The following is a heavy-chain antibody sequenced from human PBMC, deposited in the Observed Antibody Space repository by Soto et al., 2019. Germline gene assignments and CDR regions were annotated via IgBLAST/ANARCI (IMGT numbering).Heavy chain of an antibody. CDR3: ARVRLRYYFDY. V-gene: IGHV3-30-3*01. Sequence: GSLRLSCAASGFTFSSYAMHWVRQAPGKGLEWVAVISYDGSNKYYADSVKGRFTISRDNSKNTLYLQMNSLRAEDTAVYYCARVRLRYYFDYWGQGTLVTVSS. CDR1: GFTFSSYA. CDR2: ISYDGSNK. J-gene: IGHJ4*02.